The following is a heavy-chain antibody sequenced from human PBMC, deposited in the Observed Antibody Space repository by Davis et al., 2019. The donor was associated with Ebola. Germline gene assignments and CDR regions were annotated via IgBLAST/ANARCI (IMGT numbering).Heavy chain of an antibody. CDR2: ISAYNGNT. CDR3: ARDRGMIAAAGHFDY. CDR1: GYTFTSYG. V-gene: IGHV1-18*01. J-gene: IGHJ4*02. D-gene: IGHD6-13*01. Sequence: ASVKVSCRASGYTFTSYGISWVRQAPGQGLEWMGWISAYNGNTNYAQKLQGRVTMTTDTSTSTAYMELRSLRSDDTAVYYCARDRGMIAAAGHFDYWGQGTLVTVSS.